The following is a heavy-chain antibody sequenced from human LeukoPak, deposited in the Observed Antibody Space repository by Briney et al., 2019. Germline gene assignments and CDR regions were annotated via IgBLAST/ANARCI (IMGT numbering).Heavy chain of an antibody. D-gene: IGHD2-15*01. CDR1: GGSICSSDYY. Sequence: SETLSLTCTVSGGSICSSDYYWGWIRQPPGKGLEWIGSIYYGGSTYYNTSLKSRVTISVDTSMNQFSLKLSFVTTADTAVYYCARALGYCSGGSCTRGYNWFDPWGQGTLVTVPS. CDR3: ARALGYCSGGSCTRGYNWFDP. CDR2: IYYGGST. V-gene: IGHV4-39*01. J-gene: IGHJ5*02.